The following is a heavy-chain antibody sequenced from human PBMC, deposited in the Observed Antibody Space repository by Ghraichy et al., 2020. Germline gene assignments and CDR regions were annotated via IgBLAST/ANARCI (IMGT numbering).Heavy chain of an antibody. Sequence: SETQSLTCTVSGGSIRSESYYWDWIRQSRGKGLEWIGSIHHSGTVYYNPSLKNRVTISVDTSKDQFSLELTSVTAADTAVYYCARGGNGDHYYYYGLDVWGQGTTIIVSS. CDR1: GGSIRSESYY. V-gene: IGHV4-39*01. D-gene: IGHD3-16*01. CDR2: IHHSGTV. J-gene: IGHJ6*02. CDR3: ARGGNGDHYYYYGLDV.